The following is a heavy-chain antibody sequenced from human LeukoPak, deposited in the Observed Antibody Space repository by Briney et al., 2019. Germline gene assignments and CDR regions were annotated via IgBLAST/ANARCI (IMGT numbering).Heavy chain of an antibody. J-gene: IGHJ4*02. V-gene: IGHV3-30*04. CDR3: ARGHHRTGFDDYFDY. D-gene: IGHD5-12*01. CDR2: IAHDGSHK. CDR1: GFTFSNHA. Sequence: GGSLRLSCIVSGFTFSNHALHWVRQAPGKGLEWVAVIAHDGSHKYYADSAKGRFNISRDNSRNALFLQMNSLRAEDAALYYCARGHHRTGFDDYFDYWGQGTPVTVSS.